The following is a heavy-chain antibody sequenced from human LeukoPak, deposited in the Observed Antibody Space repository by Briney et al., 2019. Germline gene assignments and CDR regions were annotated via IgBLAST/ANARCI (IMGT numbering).Heavy chain of an antibody. CDR2: IDWDDDK. Sequence: SGPALVKPTQTLTLTRTFSGFSLSTSGMCVSWILQPPEKALEWLARIDWDDDKYYSTSLKTRLTSSKDTSKNQVVLTMTNMDPVDTATYYCARIPLGSATSDYWGQGTLVTVSS. V-gene: IGHV2-70*11. J-gene: IGHJ4*02. CDR3: ARIPLGSATSDY. CDR1: GFSLSTSGMC. D-gene: IGHD2-15*01.